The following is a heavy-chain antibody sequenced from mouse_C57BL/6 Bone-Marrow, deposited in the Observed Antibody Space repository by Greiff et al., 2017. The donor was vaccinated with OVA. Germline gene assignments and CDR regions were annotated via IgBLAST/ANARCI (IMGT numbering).Heavy chain of an antibody. V-gene: IGHV14-4*01. D-gene: IGHD2-3*01. Sequence: EVKLVESGAELVRPGASVKLSCTASGFNIKDDYMHWVKQRPEQGLEWIGWIDPENGDTEYASKFQGKATITADTSSNTAYLQLSSLTSEDTAVYYCTGSDGYLFAYWGQGTLVTVSA. CDR2: IDPENGDT. CDR1: GFNIKDDY. CDR3: TGSDGYLFAY. J-gene: IGHJ3*01.